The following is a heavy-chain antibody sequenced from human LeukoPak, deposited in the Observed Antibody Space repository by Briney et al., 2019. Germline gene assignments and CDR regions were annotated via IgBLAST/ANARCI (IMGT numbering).Heavy chain of an antibody. CDR2: INPNSDGT. Sequence: GASVKVSCKASGYTFTGYYMHWVRQAPGQGLEWMGWINPNSDGTNYAQKFQGRVTMTRDTSISTAYMELSRLRSDDTAVYYCARGDDYGDYCYYGMDVWGQGTTVTVSS. CDR1: GYTFTGYY. CDR3: ARGDDYGDYCYYGMDV. V-gene: IGHV1-2*02. D-gene: IGHD4-17*01. J-gene: IGHJ6*02.